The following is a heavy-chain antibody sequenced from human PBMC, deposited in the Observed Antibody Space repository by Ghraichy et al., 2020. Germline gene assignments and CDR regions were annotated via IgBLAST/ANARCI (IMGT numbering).Heavy chain of an antibody. CDR2: LSGSGGTT. J-gene: IGHJ3*02. D-gene: IGHD4/OR15-4a*01. CDR1: GFTFSNYA. Sequence: LSLTCVASGFTFSNYAMTWVRQAAGKGLEWVSGLSGSGGTTHYADSVKGRFTISRDNSNNRLFLQMESLRAEDTGVYYCAKDVLLTMVAGTRGGFDTWGPGAMVTVSS. CDR3: AKDVLLTMVAGTRGGFDT. V-gene: IGHV3-23*01.